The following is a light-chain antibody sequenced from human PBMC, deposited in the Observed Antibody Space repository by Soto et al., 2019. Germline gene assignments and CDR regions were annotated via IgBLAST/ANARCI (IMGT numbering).Light chain of an antibody. J-gene: IGKJ4*01. CDR3: QQYGSSPPIT. V-gene: IGKV3-20*01. Sequence: EIVLTQSPGTLSLSPGEGATLSCRASQSVSSSYLAWYQQKPGQAPRLLIYGASSRATGIPDRFSGSGSGTDFTLTINRLEPEDFAVYFCQQYGSSPPITFGGGTKVEIK. CDR2: GAS. CDR1: QSVSSSY.